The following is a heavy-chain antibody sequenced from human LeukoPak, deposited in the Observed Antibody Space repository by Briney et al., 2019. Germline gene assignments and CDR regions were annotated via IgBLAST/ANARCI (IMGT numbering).Heavy chain of an antibody. CDR1: GFTFSSYA. J-gene: IGHJ4*02. D-gene: IGHD3-9*01. Sequence: GGSLRLSCAASGFTFSSYAMSWVRQAPGKGLEWVSTINDSGGSTYYADSVKGRFTIPRDNSKNTLYLQMNSLRAEDTAVYYCAKATYYDILTGSDYWGQGTLVTVSS. V-gene: IGHV3-23*01. CDR3: AKATYYDILTGSDY. CDR2: INDSGGST.